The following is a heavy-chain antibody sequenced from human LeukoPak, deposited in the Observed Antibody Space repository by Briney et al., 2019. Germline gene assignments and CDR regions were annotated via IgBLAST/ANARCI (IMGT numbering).Heavy chain of an antibody. Sequence: GGSLRLSCAASGFTFDDYGMSWVRRAPGKGLEWVSGINWNGGSTGYADSVKGRFTISRDSSKNTLYLQMNSLRAEDTAVYYCARRAGDYSHPYDYWGQGTLVTVSS. CDR3: ARRAGDYSHPYDY. J-gene: IGHJ4*02. V-gene: IGHV3-20*04. D-gene: IGHD3-22*01. CDR2: INWNGGST. CDR1: GFTFDDYG.